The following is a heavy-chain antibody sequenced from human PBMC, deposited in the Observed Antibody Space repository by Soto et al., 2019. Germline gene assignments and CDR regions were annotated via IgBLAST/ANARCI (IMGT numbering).Heavy chain of an antibody. Sequence: GGSLRLSCAASGFTFSSYWMSWVRQAPGKGQEKVGRIKSKTDGGTTDYAAPVKGRFTISRDDSKNTLYLQMNSLKTEDTAVYYFTTVSHYGDPRYYYYGMDVWGQGTTVTVSS. D-gene: IGHD4-17*01. J-gene: IGHJ6*02. V-gene: IGHV3-15*01. CDR2: IKSKTDGGTT. CDR3: TTVSHYGDPRYYYYGMDV. CDR1: GFTFSSYW.